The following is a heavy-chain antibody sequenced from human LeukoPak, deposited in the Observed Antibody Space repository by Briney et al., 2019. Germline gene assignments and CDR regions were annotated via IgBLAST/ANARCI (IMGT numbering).Heavy chain of an antibody. CDR1: GFTFSNYG. V-gene: IGHV3-33*01. Sequence: QPGGSLRLSCAASGFTFSNYGMHWVRQAPGKGLEWVAVIWYDGSDKYHADSVKGRFTISRDNSKNTLYLQMNSLRVEDTAVYYCARPVVLGAYLRGAYYFDSWGQGTLVTVSS. CDR2: IWYDGSDK. CDR3: ARPVVLGAYLRGAYYFDS. J-gene: IGHJ4*02. D-gene: IGHD3-16*01.